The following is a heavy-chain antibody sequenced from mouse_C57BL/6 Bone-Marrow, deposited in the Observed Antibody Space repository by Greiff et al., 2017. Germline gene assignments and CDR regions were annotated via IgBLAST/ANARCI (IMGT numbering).Heavy chain of an antibody. D-gene: IGHD1-1*01. V-gene: IGHV1-55*01. CDR1: GYTFTSYW. CDR2: IYPGSGST. Sequence: QVQLQQPGAELVKPGASVKMSCKASGYTFTSYWITWVKQRPGQGLEWIGDIYPGSGSTNYNEKFKSKATLTVDTSSSTAYMQLSSLTSEDSAVYYCARSDYYGSPYYAMDYWGQGTSVTVSS. CDR3: ARSDYYGSPYYAMDY. J-gene: IGHJ4*01.